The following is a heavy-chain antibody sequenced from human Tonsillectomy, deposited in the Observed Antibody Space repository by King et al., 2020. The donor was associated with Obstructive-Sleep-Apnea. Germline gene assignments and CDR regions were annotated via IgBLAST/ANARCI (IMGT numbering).Heavy chain of an antibody. V-gene: IGHV2-70*01. CDR1: GFSLSTSGMC. CDR2: IDWDDDK. J-gene: IGHJ6*02. Sequence: VTLKESGPALVKPTQTLTLTCTFSGFSLSTSGMCVSWIRQPPGKALEWLALIDWDDDKAYSTSLKTRVTISKDTSKNQVVHTMTNMDPVDTATYYCAGSGGGVYYYGMDVWGQGTTVTVSS. D-gene: IGHD3-10*01. CDR3: AGSGGGVYYYGMDV.